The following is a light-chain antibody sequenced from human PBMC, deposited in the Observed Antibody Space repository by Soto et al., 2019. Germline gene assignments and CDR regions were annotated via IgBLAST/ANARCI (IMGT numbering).Light chain of an antibody. Sequence: ENVLTQSPATLSLSPGERATLSCRASQRVGSYLAWYQHKPGQAPRLLIYDASNRATGIPVRFSGSGSGTDFTLTISSLETEVFGVYYCQQRSNWPLSFGGGTKVEIK. CDR3: QQRSNWPLS. CDR1: QRVGSY. V-gene: IGKV3-11*01. J-gene: IGKJ4*01. CDR2: DAS.